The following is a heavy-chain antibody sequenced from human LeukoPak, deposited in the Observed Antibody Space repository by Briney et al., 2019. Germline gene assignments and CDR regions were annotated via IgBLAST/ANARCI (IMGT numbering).Heavy chain of an antibody. D-gene: IGHD6-13*01. CDR2: ISGSGGST. Sequence: GRSLRLSCAASGFTFSSYAMSWVRQAPGKGLEWVSAISGSGGSTYYADSVKGRFTISRDNSKNTLYLQMNSLRAEDTAVYYCAKDRQIYSSRDWYFDLWGRGTLVTVSS. CDR3: AKDRQIYSSRDWYFDL. J-gene: IGHJ2*01. CDR1: GFTFSSYA. V-gene: IGHV3-23*01.